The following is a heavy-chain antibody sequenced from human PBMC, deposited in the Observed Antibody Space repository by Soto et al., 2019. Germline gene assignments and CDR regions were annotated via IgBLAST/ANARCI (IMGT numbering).Heavy chain of an antibody. CDR1: GFTFSSYA. CDR2: TLGSVA. D-gene: IGHD7-27*01. CDR3: TTRFLTGVSWASLGP. J-gene: IGHJ5*02. V-gene: IGHV3-23*01. Sequence: EVQLLESGGDLVPPGGSLRLSCAASGFTFSSYAMTWVRQAPGRGLEWVSTTLGSVAYYADSVKGRFTISRDNSKNTLFLQMNSLSVDDTAIYYCTTRFLTGVSWASLGPWGQGTLVTVSS.